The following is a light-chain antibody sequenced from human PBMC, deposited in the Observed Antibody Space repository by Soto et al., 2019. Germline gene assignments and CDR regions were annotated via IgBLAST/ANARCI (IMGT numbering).Light chain of an antibody. J-gene: IGKJ2*01. CDR1: QTISSS. V-gene: IGKV1-5*03. CDR3: QQYIRYSPYT. CDR2: KAS. Sequence: DIQMTQFPSTLSASIGDRVTITCRASQTISSSLAWYQQKPGKARKLLIYKASNLETGVPSRFSGSGSGTEFALTISSLQPDDFATYYCQQYIRYSPYTFGQGTRLEIK.